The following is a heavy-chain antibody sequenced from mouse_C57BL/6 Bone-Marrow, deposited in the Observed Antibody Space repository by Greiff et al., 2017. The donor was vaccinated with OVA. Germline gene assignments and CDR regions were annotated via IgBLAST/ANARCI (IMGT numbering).Heavy chain of an antibody. Sequence: QVQLQQPGAELVRPGSSVKLSCKASGYTFTSYWMHWVKQRPIQGLEWIGNIDPSDSETHYNQKFKDKATLTADKSSSTAYMQLSSLTSEDSAVYYCAIYGSSSYYFDYWGQGTTLTVSS. J-gene: IGHJ2*01. CDR2: IDPSDSET. CDR1: GYTFTSYW. V-gene: IGHV1-52*01. CDR3: AIYGSSSYYFDY. D-gene: IGHD1-1*01.